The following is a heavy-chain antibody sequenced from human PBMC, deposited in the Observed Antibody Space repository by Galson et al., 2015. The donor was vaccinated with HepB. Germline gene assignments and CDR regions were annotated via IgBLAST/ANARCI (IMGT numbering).Heavy chain of an antibody. J-gene: IGHJ5*02. D-gene: IGHD2-2*01. CDR3: ARAHGQLPDWFDP. CDR1: GGTFSSYA. Sequence: SCKASGGTFSSYAISWARQAPGQGLEWMGGIIPIFGTANYAQKFQGRVTITADESTSTAYMELSSLRSEDTAVYYCARAHGQLPDWFDPWGQGTLVTVSS. V-gene: IGHV1-69*01. CDR2: IIPIFGTA.